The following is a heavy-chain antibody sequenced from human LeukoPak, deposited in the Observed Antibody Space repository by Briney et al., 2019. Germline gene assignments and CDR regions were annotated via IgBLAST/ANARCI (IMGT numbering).Heavy chain of an antibody. D-gene: IGHD1-26*01. CDR3: ARDPGSRGSYYTGDI. J-gene: IGHJ4*02. V-gene: IGHV1-8*01. CDR2: MNPNSGNT. Sequence: ASVKVSYKASGYTFTSYDINWVRQATGQGLEWMGWMNPNSGNTGYAQKFQGRVTMTRNTSISTAYMELSSLRSEDTAVYYCARDPGSRGSYYTGDIWGQGTLVTVSS. CDR1: GYTFTSYD.